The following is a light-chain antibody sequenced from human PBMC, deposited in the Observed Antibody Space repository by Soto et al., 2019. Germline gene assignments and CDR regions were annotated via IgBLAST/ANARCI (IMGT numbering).Light chain of an antibody. Sequence: QSALTQPPSASGSPGQSVTISCTGTSSDVGGYNYVSWYQQHPDKAPKLMIYEVSKRPSGVPDRFSGSKSGSTASLTVSGLQTEDEADYYCTSYAGSNNLLFGGGTKLTVL. V-gene: IGLV2-8*01. CDR3: TSYAGSNNLL. J-gene: IGLJ2*01. CDR2: EVS. CDR1: SSDVGGYNY.